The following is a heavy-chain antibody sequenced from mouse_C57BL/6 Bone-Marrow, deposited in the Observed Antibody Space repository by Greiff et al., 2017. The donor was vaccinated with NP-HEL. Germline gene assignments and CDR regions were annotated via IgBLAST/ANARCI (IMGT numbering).Heavy chain of an antibody. Sequence: VKLQESGAELARPGASVKLSCKASGYTFTSYGISWVKQRTGQGLEWIGEIYPRSGNTYYNEKFKGKATLTADKSSSTAYMELRSLTSEDSAVYFCARTPHQDYPWFAYWGQGTLVTVSA. CDR1: GYTFTSYG. CDR2: IYPRSGNT. D-gene: IGHD2-4*01. CDR3: ARTPHQDYPWFAY. V-gene: IGHV1-81*01. J-gene: IGHJ3*01.